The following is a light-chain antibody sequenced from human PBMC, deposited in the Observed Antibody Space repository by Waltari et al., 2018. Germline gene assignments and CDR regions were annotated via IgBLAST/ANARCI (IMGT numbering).Light chain of an antibody. V-gene: IGKV3-20*01. Sequence: EIVLTQSPGTLSLSPGDGATLSCRASQSVSSNYVAWYQQKPGQAPRLLIYGASNRATGIPDRFRGSGSGTDFTLTISRLEPEDFAVYYCQQYGSSPPVTFGQGTRLE. CDR3: QQYGSSPPVT. J-gene: IGKJ5*01. CDR2: GAS. CDR1: QSVSSNY.